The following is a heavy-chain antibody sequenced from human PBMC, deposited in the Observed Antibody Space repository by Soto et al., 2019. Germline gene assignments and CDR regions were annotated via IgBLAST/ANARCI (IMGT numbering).Heavy chain of an antibody. D-gene: IGHD2-2*02. CDR3: ARHGVYCSSTSCYMYYYYGMDV. CDR1: GYSFTSDW. V-gene: IGHV5-10-1*01. CDR2: IDPSDSYT. Sequence: GESLKISCKGSGYSFTSDWISWVRQMPGKGLEWMGRIDPSDSYTNYSPSFQGHVTISADKSISTAYLQWSSLKASDTAMYYCARHGVYCSSTSCYMYYYYGMDVWGQGTTVTVSS. J-gene: IGHJ6*02.